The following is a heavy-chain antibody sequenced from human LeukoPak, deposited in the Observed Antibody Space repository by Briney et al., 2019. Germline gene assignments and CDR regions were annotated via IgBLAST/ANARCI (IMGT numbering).Heavy chain of an antibody. Sequence: ASVKVSCKASGGTFSSYAISWVRQAPGQGLEWMGGIIPIFGTVNCAQKFQGRVTITADKSTSTAYMELSSLRSEDTAVYYCARSLFRFLEWSYRSYYYYYMDVWGKGTTVTVSS. J-gene: IGHJ6*03. CDR3: ARSLFRFLEWSYRSYYYYYMDV. V-gene: IGHV1-69*06. CDR1: GGTFSSYA. D-gene: IGHD3-3*01. CDR2: IIPIFGTV.